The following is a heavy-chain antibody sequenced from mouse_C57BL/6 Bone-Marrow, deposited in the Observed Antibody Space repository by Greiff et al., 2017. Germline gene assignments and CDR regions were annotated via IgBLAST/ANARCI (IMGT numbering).Heavy chain of an antibody. CDR2: ISGGGGNT. Sequence: EVMLVESGGGLVKPGGSLKLSCAASGFTFSSYTMSWVRQTPEKRLEWVATISGGGGNTYYPDSEKGRFTISRGNAKNTLYLQMSSLRSEDTALYYCARKWAYYSNYSWFAYWGQGTLVTVSA. CDR1: GFTFSSYT. J-gene: IGHJ3*01. CDR3: ARKWAYYSNYSWFAY. V-gene: IGHV5-9*01. D-gene: IGHD2-5*01.